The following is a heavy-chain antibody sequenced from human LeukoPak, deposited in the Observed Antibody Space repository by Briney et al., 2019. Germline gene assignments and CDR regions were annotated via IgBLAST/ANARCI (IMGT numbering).Heavy chain of an antibody. D-gene: IGHD4-11*01. Sequence: SETLSLTCTVSGGSISSSTYYWAWIRQPPGKGLEWIGSIYYGGSTYYNPSLKSRGTISVDISKNLFSLRLSSVTAADTAVYYCARHAIPGDYRYFQHWGQGTLVTVSS. V-gene: IGHV4-39*01. CDR1: GGSISSSTYY. CDR2: IYYGGST. J-gene: IGHJ1*01. CDR3: ARHAIPGDYRYFQH.